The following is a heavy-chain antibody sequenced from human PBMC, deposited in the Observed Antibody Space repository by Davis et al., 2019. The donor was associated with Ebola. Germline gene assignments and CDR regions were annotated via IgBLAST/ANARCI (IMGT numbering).Heavy chain of an antibody. D-gene: IGHD2-2*01. V-gene: IGHV7-4-1*02. CDR2: INTNTGNP. CDR1: GYTFTSYA. CDR3: ARERTLCSSTSCYLFDY. J-gene: IGHJ4*02. Sequence: ASVKVSCRASGYTFTSYAMNWVRQAPGQGLEWMGWINTNTGNPTYAQGFTGRFVFSLDTSVSTAYLQLSSLKAEDTAVYYCARERTLCSSTSCYLFDYWGQGTLVTVSS.